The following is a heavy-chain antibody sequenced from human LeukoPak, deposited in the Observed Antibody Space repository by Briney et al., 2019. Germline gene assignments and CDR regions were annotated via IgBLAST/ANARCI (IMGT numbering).Heavy chain of an antibody. D-gene: IGHD6-13*01. Sequence: GGSLRLSCAASTFNFSDYYMSWIRQAPGKGLEWVSYISSSGSTIYYADSVKGRFTISRDNAKTSLCLQMNSLRAEDTAMYYCARVMAGSSSWYSGFQHWGQGTLVTVSS. J-gene: IGHJ1*01. CDR2: ISSSGSTI. CDR1: TFNFSDYY. CDR3: ARVMAGSSSWYSGFQH. V-gene: IGHV3-11*04.